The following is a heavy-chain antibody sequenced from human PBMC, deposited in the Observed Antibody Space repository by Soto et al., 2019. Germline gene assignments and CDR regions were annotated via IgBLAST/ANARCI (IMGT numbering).Heavy chain of an antibody. CDR3: ARASAIAAAGDYYYDMDV. V-gene: IGHV1-69*01. D-gene: IGHD6-13*01. CDR2: IIPIFGTA. Sequence: QVQLVQSGAEVKKPGSSVKVSCKASGGTFSSYAISWVRQAPGQGLEWMGGIIPIFGTANYAQKFQGRVTITADESTSTAYMELSSLISEDTAVYYCARASAIAAAGDYYYDMDVWGQGTTVTVSS. CDR1: GGTFSSYA. J-gene: IGHJ6*02.